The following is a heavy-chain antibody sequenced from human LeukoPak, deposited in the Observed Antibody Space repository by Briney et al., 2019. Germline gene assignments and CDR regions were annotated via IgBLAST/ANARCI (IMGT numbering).Heavy chain of an antibody. CDR1: GGSISSGSYY. V-gene: IGHV4-61*02. Sequence: PSETLSLTCTVAGGSISSGSYYWRWIRQPAGKGLEWIGRIYTSGSTNYNPSLKSRVTISVDTSKNQFSLKLSSVTAADTAVYYCATSGSYGWFDPWVQGTLVTVSS. CDR3: ATSGSYGWFDP. D-gene: IGHD1-26*01. J-gene: IGHJ5*02. CDR2: IYTSGST.